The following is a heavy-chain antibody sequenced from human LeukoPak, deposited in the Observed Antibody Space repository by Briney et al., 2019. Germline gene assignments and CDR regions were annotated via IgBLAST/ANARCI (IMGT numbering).Heavy chain of an antibody. Sequence: SETLSLTCTVSGGSISSYYWSWIRQPPGKGLEWIGYIYYSGSTNYNPSLKSRVTISVDTSKNQFSLKLSSVTAADTAVYYCARGPGYYYDSSGYFDYWGQGTLVTVSS. CDR3: ARGPGYYYDSSGYFDY. CDR2: IYYSGST. CDR1: GGSISSYY. J-gene: IGHJ4*02. D-gene: IGHD3-22*01. V-gene: IGHV4-59*12.